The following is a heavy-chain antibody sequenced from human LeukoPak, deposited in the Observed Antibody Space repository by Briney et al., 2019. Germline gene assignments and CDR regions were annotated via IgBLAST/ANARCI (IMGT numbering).Heavy chain of an antibody. CDR1: GGSISSYY. CDR2: IYYSGST. V-gene: IGHV4-59*01. CDR3: ARDKVVTDY. D-gene: IGHD3-22*01. J-gene: IGHJ4*02. Sequence: SETLSLTCTVSGGSISSYYWSWIRQPPGKGLEWIGYIYYSGSTNYNPSLKSRVTISVDTSKNQFPLKLSSVIAADTAVYYCARDKVVTDYWGQGTLVTVSS.